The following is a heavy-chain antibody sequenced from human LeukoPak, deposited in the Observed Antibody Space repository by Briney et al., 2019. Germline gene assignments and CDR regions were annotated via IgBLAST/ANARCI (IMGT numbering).Heavy chain of an antibody. CDR1: GGSISSYY. J-gene: IGHJ4*02. Sequence: KSSETLSLTCTVSGGSISSYYWSWIRQPPGKGLEWIGYIYYSGSTNYNPSLKSRVTISVDTSKNQFSLKLSSVTAADPAVYYCARARGSVRTRFDYWGQGTLVTVSS. CDR3: ARARGSVRTRFDY. V-gene: IGHV4-59*01. CDR2: IYYSGST. D-gene: IGHD3-10*01.